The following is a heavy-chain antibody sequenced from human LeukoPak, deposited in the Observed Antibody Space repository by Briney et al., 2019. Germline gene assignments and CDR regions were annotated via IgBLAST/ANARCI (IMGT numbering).Heavy chain of an antibody. J-gene: IGHJ4*02. CDR3: AREHYGDYSDY. CDR1: GGSISSSTYY. V-gene: IGHV4-39*07. CDR2: IYYRGTT. D-gene: IGHD4-17*01. Sequence: SETLSLTCAVSGGSISSSTYYWGWIRQPPGKGLEWIGSIYYRGTTYYNPSLKSRVTISVDTSKNQFSLKLSSVTAADTAVYYCAREHYGDYSDYWGQGTLVTVSS.